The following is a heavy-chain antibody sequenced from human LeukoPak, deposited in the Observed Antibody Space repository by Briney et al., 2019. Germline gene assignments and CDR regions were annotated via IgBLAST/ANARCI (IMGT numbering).Heavy chain of an antibody. CDR2: INSNGGST. V-gene: IGHV3-23*01. CDR3: AKRLVACSGGSCYSTFQH. J-gene: IGHJ1*01. Sequence: TGGSLRLSCAASGFTFSSYAMSWVRQAPGKGLEWVSGINSNGGSTYYADSVGGRFTISRDTSKNTLYLQMNSLRAEDTAVYYCAKRLVACSGGSCYSTFQHWGQGTLVTVSS. CDR1: GFTFSSYA. D-gene: IGHD2-15*01.